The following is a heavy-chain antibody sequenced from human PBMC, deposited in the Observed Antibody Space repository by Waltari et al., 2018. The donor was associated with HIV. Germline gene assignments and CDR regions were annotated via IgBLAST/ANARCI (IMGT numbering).Heavy chain of an antibody. J-gene: IGHJ4*02. CDR3: TRGLGYSSFPFDH. D-gene: IGHD6-19*01. CDR1: GYTFANYD. Sequence: QIQVVQSGAELKKAGASVKVSCKTFGYTFANYDIHWVRQAAGQGLGWMGWMNPKRGNTGYTQKFQGRVSMTRNTSTTSAYMELSSLTSDDTALYYCTRGLGYSSFPFDHWGQGTQVTVSS. V-gene: IGHV1-8*02. CDR2: MNPKRGNT.